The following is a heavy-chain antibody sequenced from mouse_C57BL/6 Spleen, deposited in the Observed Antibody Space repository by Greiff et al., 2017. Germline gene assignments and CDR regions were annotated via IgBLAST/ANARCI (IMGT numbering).Heavy chain of an antibody. CDR2: IWRGGST. D-gene: IGHD1-1*01. V-gene: IGHV2-5*01. Sequence: QVQLKESGPGLVQPSQSLSITCTVSGFSLTSYGVHWVRQSPGKGLEWLGVIWRGGSTDYNAAFMSRLSITKYNSKSQVFFKMNSLQADDTAIYYCAKIYYGSSYAMDYWGQGTSVTVSS. CDR3: AKIYYGSSYAMDY. J-gene: IGHJ4*01. CDR1: GFSLTSYG.